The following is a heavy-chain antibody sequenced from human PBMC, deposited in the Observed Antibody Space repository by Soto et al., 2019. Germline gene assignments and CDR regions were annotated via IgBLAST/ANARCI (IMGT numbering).Heavy chain of an antibody. J-gene: IGHJ6*03. Sequence: GGCLRLSCAASGFTFSSYSMNWVRQAPGKGLEWVSYISSSSSTIYYADSVKGRFTISRDNAKNSLYLQMNSLRAEDTAVYYCARSEDTVTTEYYYYYYYMDVWGKGTTVTVSS. D-gene: IGHD4-17*01. CDR1: GFTFSSYS. CDR3: ARSEDTVTTEYYYYYYYMDV. V-gene: IGHV3-48*01. CDR2: ISSSSSTI.